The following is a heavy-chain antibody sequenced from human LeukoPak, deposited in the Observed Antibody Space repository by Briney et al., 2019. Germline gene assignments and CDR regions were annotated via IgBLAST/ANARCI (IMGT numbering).Heavy chain of an antibody. V-gene: IGHV1-2*02. CDR2: IDPNSGGT. CDR1: GYTFSGYY. CDR3: ARELFYSSGTKSNRVDY. Sequence: ASVKVSCKASGYTFSGYYMHWVRQAPGQGLEWMGWIDPNSGGTNFAQKFQGRVTMTRDTSISTTHMELSRLRSDDTAVYYCARELFYSSGTKSNRVDYWGQGTLVTVSS. D-gene: IGHD6-19*01. J-gene: IGHJ4*02.